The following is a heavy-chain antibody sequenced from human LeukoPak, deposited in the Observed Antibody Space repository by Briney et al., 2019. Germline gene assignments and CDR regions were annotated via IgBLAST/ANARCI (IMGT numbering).Heavy chain of an antibody. D-gene: IGHD6-6*01. CDR3: ARGPNSNWSGLDF. Sequence: SETLSLTCTVSGGSISSYYWSWIRQPPGKGLEWIGYIYYSGSTNYNPSLKSRVTISVDTSKNQFSLRVSSVTAADTAVYYCARGPNSNWSGLDFWGQGTLLTVSS. CDR1: GGSISSYY. V-gene: IGHV4-59*03. CDR2: IYYSGST. J-gene: IGHJ4*02.